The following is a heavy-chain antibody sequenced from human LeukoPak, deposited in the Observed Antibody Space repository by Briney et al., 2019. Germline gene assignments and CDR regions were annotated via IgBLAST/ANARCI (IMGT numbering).Heavy chain of an antibody. D-gene: IGHD3-22*01. CDR3: AKDGNYYDSSGYYYYFDY. Sequence: AGGSLRLSCAASGFTFSSYGMHWVRQAPGKGLEWVAVIWYDGSNKYYADSVKGRFTISRDNSKNTLYLQMNSLRAEDTAVYYCAKDGNYYDSSGYYYYFDYWGQGTLVTVSS. CDR1: GFTFSSYG. V-gene: IGHV3-33*06. CDR2: IWYDGSNK. J-gene: IGHJ4*02.